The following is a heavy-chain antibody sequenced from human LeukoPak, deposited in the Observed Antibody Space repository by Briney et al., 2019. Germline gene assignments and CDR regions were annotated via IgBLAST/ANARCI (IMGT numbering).Heavy chain of an antibody. CDR3: ARGRGGWSHPYYYYYMDV. Sequence: SETLSLTCTVSGGSISSYYWSWIRQPPGKGLEWIGYFYYSGSTNYNPSLKSRVTISVDTSKNQFSLKLSSVTAADTAVYYCARGRGGWSHPYYYYYMDVWGKGTTVTVSS. J-gene: IGHJ6*03. V-gene: IGHV4-59*01. CDR1: GGSISSYY. CDR2: FYYSGST. D-gene: IGHD6-19*01.